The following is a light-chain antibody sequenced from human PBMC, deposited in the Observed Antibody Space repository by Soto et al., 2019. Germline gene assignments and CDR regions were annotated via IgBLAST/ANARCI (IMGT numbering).Light chain of an antibody. CDR2: DVS. CDR1: SSDVGAFNY. J-gene: IGLJ1*01. Sequence: QSVLTQPASVSGSPGQSIAISCTGTSSDVGAFNYVSWYQQHPGKAPKLMIFDVSSRPSGVSDRFSGSKSGNTASLTISGLQTEGEADYYCASYTTSSTYVFGTGTKVTVL. V-gene: IGLV2-14*03. CDR3: ASYTTSSTYV.